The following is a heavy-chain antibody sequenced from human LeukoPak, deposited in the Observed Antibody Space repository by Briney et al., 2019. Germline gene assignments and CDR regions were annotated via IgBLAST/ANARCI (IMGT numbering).Heavy chain of an antibody. Sequence: PSETLSLTCAVYGGSFSGYYWSWIRQPPGKGLEWIGEINHSGSTNYNPSLKSRVTISVDTSKNQFSLKLSSVTAADTAVYYCASLYYYGSGSYRTPLDYWGQGTLVTVSS. J-gene: IGHJ4*02. V-gene: IGHV4-34*01. CDR2: INHSGST. CDR1: GGSFSGYY. D-gene: IGHD3-10*01. CDR3: ASLYYYGSGSYRTPLDY.